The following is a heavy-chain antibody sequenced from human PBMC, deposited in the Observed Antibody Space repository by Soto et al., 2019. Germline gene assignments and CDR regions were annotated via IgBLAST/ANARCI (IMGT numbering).Heavy chain of an antibody. CDR2: IYPGDSDT. CDR3: ARQIYDSDTGPNFQYYFDS. D-gene: IGHD3-22*01. CDR1: GDSFSNYW. J-gene: IGHJ4*02. V-gene: IGHV5-51*01. Sequence: PGESLKISCKGSGDSFSNYWIAWVRQMPGKGLEWMGLIYPGDSDTCYSPSFRGHVTISVDTSITTVYLQWSSLKASDTAMYYCARQIYDSDTGPNFQYYFDSWGQGT.